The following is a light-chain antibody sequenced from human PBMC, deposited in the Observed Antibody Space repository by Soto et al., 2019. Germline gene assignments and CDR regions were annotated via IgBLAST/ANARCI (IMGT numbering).Light chain of an antibody. CDR3: ATWDSILNVVL. V-gene: IGLV1-51*01. J-gene: IGLJ2*01. CDR1: TSNIGSHY. CDR2: DDD. Sequence: QSVLTQPPSVSAAPGETVTISCSGSTSNIGSHYVYWYQQFPRTAPKLLIYDDDRRPSGMPDRFSGSKSGTSATLGITGLQTGDEADYYCATWDSILNVVLFGGGTKVTVL.